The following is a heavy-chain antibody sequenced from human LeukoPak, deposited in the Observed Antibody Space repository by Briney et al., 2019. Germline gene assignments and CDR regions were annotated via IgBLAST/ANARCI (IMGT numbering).Heavy chain of an antibody. V-gene: IGHV4-34*01. J-gene: IGHJ6*03. CDR1: GGSYSGFY. CDR3: ARVRHDPLEYGYYMDV. D-gene: IGHD3-3*01. Sequence: PSETLSLTCAVDGGSYSGFYWSWIRQTPGKGLEWIGEINHTGKTNYNPSLTDYNPSLKSRVTISVDSSKNELSLRVSSVTAADTGVYFSARVRHDPLEYGYYMDVWGKGTTVTVSS. CDR2: INHTGKTNYNPSLT.